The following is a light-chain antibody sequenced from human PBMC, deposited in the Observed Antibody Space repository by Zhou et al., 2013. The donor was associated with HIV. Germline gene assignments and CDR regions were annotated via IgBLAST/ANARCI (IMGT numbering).Light chain of an antibody. J-gene: IGKJ2*01. CDR2: DAS. V-gene: IGKV3-15*01. CDR1: QSIDTY. Sequence: EVLMTQSPVTLSVSPGARATLSCRASQSIDTYLAWYQQRPGQPPRLLIYDASTRATGVPVRFSGSGSGTEFTLTISRLEPEDFAVYYCQQYGSSNTFGQGTKLEIK. CDR3: QQYGSSNT.